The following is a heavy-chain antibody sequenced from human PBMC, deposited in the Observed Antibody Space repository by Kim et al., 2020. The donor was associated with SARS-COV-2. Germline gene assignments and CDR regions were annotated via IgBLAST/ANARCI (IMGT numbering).Heavy chain of an antibody. J-gene: IGHJ4*02. D-gene: IGHD1-26*01. CDR2: IDPDDSYT. V-gene: IGHV5-10-1*01. CDR1: GYSFASYW. CDR3: ARVSDCRSETCLPPVSAVGATTMDY. Sequence: GESLKISCQGSGYSFASYWISWVRQMPGKGLEWMGRIDPDDSYTNYSPSFQGHVTISADKSINTAYLQWSSLEASDTAMYFCARVSDCRSETCLPPVSAVGATTMDYWGQGTPVTVYS.